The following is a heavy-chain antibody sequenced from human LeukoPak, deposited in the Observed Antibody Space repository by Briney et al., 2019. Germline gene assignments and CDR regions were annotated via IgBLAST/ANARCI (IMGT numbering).Heavy chain of an antibody. Sequence: SETLSLTCTVSGGSISSSSYYWGWIRQPPGKGLEWIGSIYYSGSTYYNPSLKSRVTISVDTSKNQFSLKLSSVTAADTAVYYCARASGVYGSPGFDYWGQGTLVTVSS. D-gene: IGHD3-10*01. CDR3: ARASGVYGSPGFDY. CDR2: IYYSGST. CDR1: GGSISSSSYY. V-gene: IGHV4-39*07. J-gene: IGHJ4*02.